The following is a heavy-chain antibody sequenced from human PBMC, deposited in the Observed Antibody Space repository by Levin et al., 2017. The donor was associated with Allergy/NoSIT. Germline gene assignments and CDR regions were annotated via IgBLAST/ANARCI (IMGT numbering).Heavy chain of an antibody. CDR3: ARGGPPNYDYNWGSYRDGYFDY. J-gene: IGHJ4*02. CDR2: IRNKAHGGTT. CDR1: GFTFNNYA. V-gene: IGHV3-49*04. D-gene: IGHD3-16*02. Sequence: GGSLRLSCAASGFTFNNYAMSWVRQAPGKGLEWVGFIRNKAHGGTTEYAASVKGRLTISRDDSKSIAYLQMNSLKTEDTAVYFCARGGPPNYDYNWGSYRDGYFDYWGQGTLVTVSS.